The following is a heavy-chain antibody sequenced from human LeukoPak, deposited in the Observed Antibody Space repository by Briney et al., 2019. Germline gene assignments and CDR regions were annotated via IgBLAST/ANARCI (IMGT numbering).Heavy chain of an antibody. J-gene: IGHJ6*03. V-gene: IGHV3-48*04. Sequence: GGSLRLSCAASGFTFYSHGMIWVRQAPGKGLEWGSYISPDSATIYYADSVKGRFTISRDHAKNSLYLQMISLRAEDTALYSCARVRGPTVYTYYLDVWGKGTTVTVSS. CDR2: ISPDSATI. CDR1: GFTFYSHG. CDR3: ARVRGPTVYTYYLDV. D-gene: IGHD1-14*01.